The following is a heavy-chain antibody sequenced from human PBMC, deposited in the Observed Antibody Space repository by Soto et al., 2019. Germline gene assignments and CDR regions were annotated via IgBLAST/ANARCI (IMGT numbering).Heavy chain of an antibody. J-gene: IGHJ4*02. CDR3: ARDSPIGSTFSGYDAIDY. CDR2: INGLIDIT. D-gene: IGHD5-12*01. Sequence: ASVKVSCKDSGNTVPNYAIHWVRQAPGQRLEWMGWINGLIDITYYAEHFQGRVTITTDTSASTAYMQLNSLRSEDTAVYYCARDSPIGSTFSGYDAIDYWGQGTLVTVSS. CDR1: GNTVPNYA. V-gene: IGHV1-3*01.